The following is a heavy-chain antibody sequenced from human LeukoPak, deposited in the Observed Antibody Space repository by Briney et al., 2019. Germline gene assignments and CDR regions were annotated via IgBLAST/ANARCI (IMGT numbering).Heavy chain of an antibody. D-gene: IGHD2-15*01. V-gene: IGHV3-23*01. Sequence: SGGSLRLSCAASGFTFSSYAMSWVRQAPGKGLEWVSGISGSGGSTYYADSVKGRFTIFRDNSKNTLYLQMNSLRAEDTAVYHCANGWSPDCWGRGTLVTVSS. J-gene: IGHJ4*02. CDR2: ISGSGGST. CDR3: ANGWSPDC. CDR1: GFTFSSYA.